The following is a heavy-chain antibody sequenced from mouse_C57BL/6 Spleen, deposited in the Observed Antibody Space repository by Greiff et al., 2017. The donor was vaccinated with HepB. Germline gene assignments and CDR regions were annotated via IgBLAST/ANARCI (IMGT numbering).Heavy chain of an antibody. Sequence: VQLQQSGPGLVKPSQSLSLTCSVTGYSITSGYYWNWIRQFPGNKLEWMGYISYDGSNNYNPSLKNRISITRDTSKNQFFLKLNSVTTEDTATYYCARVAEYYAMDYWGQGTSVTVSS. J-gene: IGHJ4*01. V-gene: IGHV3-6*01. CDR1: GYSITSGYY. CDR2: ISYDGSN. CDR3: ARVAEYYAMDY.